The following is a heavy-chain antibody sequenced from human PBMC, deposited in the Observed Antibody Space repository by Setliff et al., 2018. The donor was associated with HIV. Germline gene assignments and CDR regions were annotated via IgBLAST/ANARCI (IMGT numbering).Heavy chain of an antibody. Sequence: GGSLRLSCVGSGFMFNDYGMSWVRQAPGKGLEWVASISPDGSRNYCVGSVKGRFTASRDNAKSSLYLQMNSLRAEDTAVYYCARVHLTTNAVYGVVSNWFDPWGQGALVTVSS. CDR3: ARVHLTTNAVYGVVSNWFDP. J-gene: IGHJ5*02. D-gene: IGHD3-3*01. CDR2: ISPDGSRN. V-gene: IGHV3-7*03. CDR1: GFMFNDYG.